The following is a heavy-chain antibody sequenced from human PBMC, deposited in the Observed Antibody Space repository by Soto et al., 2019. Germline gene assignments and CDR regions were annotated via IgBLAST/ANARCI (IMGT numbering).Heavy chain of an antibody. D-gene: IGHD3-16*01. CDR2: LSGNGGKT. V-gene: IGHV3-23*01. CDR3: EKEGQRGNYFANNAYLYYLGY. Sequence: EVQLLDSGGGFVQPGGSLRLSCAASGFMFTDYAMSWVRQAPGKGLEWVSSLSGNGGKTYYANSVRGRFTISRDNFKNKVYLQMNSLRAVDTALYYCEKEGQRGNYFANNAYLYYLGYGGQGTLVTVSS. CDR1: GFMFTDYA. J-gene: IGHJ4*02.